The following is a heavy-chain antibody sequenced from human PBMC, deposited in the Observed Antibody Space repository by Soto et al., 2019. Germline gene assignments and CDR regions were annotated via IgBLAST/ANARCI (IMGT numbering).Heavy chain of an antibody. V-gene: IGHV3-23*01. Sequence: GGSLRLSCAASGFSFSSYAMSWVRQAPGKGLEWVSGLSGSGGTANYADSVKGRFTISRDNSKSTLDLQMNSLRAEDTAVYYCARASGRIHVWYLDDWGQVPLVTVSS. D-gene: IGHD5-18*01. CDR3: ARASGRIHVWYLDD. CDR1: GFSFSSYA. J-gene: IGHJ4*02. CDR2: LSGSGGTA.